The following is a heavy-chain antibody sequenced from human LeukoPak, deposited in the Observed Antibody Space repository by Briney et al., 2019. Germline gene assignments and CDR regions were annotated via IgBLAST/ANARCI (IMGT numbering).Heavy chain of an antibody. J-gene: IGHJ4*02. D-gene: IGHD3-10*01. CDR3: TTSYYYGSGSFDY. V-gene: IGHV3-15*07. Sequence: GGSLRLSCAASGFTFSNAWMNWVRQAPGKGLEWVGRIKSKTDGGTTDYAAPVKGRFIISRDDSKNTLYLQMNSLRTEDTAVYYCTTSYYYGSGSFDYWGQGTLVTVSS. CDR2: IKSKTDGGTT. CDR1: GFTFSNAW.